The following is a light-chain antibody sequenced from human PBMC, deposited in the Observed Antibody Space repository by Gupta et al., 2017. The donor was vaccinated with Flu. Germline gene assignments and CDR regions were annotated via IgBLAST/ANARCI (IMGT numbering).Light chain of an antibody. V-gene: IGLV2-8*01. J-gene: IGLJ2*01. CDR1: SSDVGGYNY. Sequence: QSALHQPPSASGSPGPSVTISCTGTSSDVGGYNYVSWYQHHPGKAPKVIIYEVSKRPSGVPDRFSGSKSGNTASLTVSGLQAEDEADYYCSSYGGSNNFVVFGGGTKLTVL. CDR3: SSYGGSNNFVV. CDR2: EVS.